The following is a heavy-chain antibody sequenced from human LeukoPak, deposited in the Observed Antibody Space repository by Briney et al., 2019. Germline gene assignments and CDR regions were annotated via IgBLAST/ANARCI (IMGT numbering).Heavy chain of an antibody. D-gene: IGHD6-19*01. CDR3: ARGGSSGPDY. V-gene: IGHV4-4*07. CDR1: GGSITSYY. CDR2: IYSSGST. Sequence: SETLSLTCTASGGSITSYYWSWIRQPAGKGLEWIGRIYSSGSTNYSPSLKSRVTISVDKSKNQFSLKLNSVTAADTALYYCARGGSSGPDYWGQGTLVTVSS. J-gene: IGHJ4*02.